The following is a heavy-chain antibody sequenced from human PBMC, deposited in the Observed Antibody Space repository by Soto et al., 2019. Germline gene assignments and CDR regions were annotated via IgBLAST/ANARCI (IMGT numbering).Heavy chain of an antibody. J-gene: IGHJ5*02. CDR1: GFTFSSYS. Sequence: EVQLVESGGGLVQPGGSLRLSCAASGFTFSSYSMNWVRQAPGKGLEWVSYISSSSSTIYYADSVKGRFTISRDNAKNPRYRQMNSLRAEDTAVYYCAGGGDSLSEWFDPWGQGTLVTVSS. V-gene: IGHV3-48*01. CDR2: ISSSSSTI. D-gene: IGHD4-17*01. CDR3: AGGGDSLSEWFDP.